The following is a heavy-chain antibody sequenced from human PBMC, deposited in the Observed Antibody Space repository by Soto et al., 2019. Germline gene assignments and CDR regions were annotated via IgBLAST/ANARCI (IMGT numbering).Heavy chain of an antibody. CDR3: ARPMEGIPTAPFHY. Sequence: QLQLQESGPGLVKPSETLSLTCTVSGGSISSSSYYWGWIRQPPGKGLEWIGSIYYSGNTYYNPSLKSRVTISVDTSKNQFSLKLSSVTAADTAVYYCARPMEGIPTAPFHYWGQGTLVSVSS. V-gene: IGHV4-39*01. CDR1: GGSISSSSYY. D-gene: IGHD4-17*01. CDR2: IYYSGNT. J-gene: IGHJ4*02.